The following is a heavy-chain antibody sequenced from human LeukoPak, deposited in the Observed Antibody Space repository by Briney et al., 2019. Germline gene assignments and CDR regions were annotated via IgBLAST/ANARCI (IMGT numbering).Heavy chain of an antibody. D-gene: IGHD4-17*01. CDR2: INPYNADT. Sequence: APVKVSCKASGYTFSDYSIIWVRQAPGHGLEWMGWINPYNADTNYAQNFQGRVTMTTNRSKRTAYMELRNLRTDDTAVYYCARVTTVTRSPWSWGPKKSGQEVNWFDPWGQGTLITVS. CDR3: ARVTTVTRSPWSWGPKKSGQEVNWFDP. V-gene: IGHV1-18*01. CDR1: GYTFSDYS. J-gene: IGHJ5*02.